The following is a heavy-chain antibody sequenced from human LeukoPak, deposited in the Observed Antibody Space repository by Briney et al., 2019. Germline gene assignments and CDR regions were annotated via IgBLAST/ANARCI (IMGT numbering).Heavy chain of an antibody. Sequence: GESLKISCKGSGYSFTSYWIGWVRQMPGKGLEWMGIIYPGDSDTRYSPSFQGQVTISADKSISTAYLQWSSLKASDTAMYYCARHCESQWLVNNCFDPWGQGTLVTVSS. J-gene: IGHJ5*02. V-gene: IGHV5-51*01. CDR1: GYSFTSYW. CDR2: IYPGDSDT. CDR3: ARHCESQWLVNNCFDP. D-gene: IGHD6-19*01.